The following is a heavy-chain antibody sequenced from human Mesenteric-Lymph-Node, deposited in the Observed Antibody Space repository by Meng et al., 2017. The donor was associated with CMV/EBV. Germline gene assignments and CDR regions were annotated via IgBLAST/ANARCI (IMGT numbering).Heavy chain of an antibody. CDR1: GFTFSSYW. V-gene: IGHV3-74*01. CDR2: INSDGSST. CDR3: ARDREATIAAAGAFDY. D-gene: IGHD6-13*01. Sequence: GGSLRLSCAASGFTFSSYWMHWVRQAPGKGPVWVSRINSDGSSTNYADSVRGRFTISRDNAKNSLYLQMNSLRGEDTALYYCARDREATIAAAGAFDYWGQGTLVTVSS. J-gene: IGHJ4*02.